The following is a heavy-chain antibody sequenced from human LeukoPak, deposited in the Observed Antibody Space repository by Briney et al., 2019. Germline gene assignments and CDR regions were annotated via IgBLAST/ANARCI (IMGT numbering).Heavy chain of an antibody. V-gene: IGHV3-48*03. Sequence: GGSLRLSCAASGFSFRSYEMNWVRQAPGKGLEWVSYVSSGAGTIYYADSVKGRFTISRDDAKNSVYLQMNNLRVEDTAVYYCARDAAVSNFLNWFDPWGQGTLVIVSS. J-gene: IGHJ5*02. CDR2: VSSGAGTI. D-gene: IGHD4-11*01. CDR1: GFSFRSYE. CDR3: ARDAAVSNFLNWFDP.